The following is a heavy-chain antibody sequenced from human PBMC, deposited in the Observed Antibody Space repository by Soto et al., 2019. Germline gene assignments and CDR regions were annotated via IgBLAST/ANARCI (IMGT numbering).Heavy chain of an antibody. D-gene: IGHD3-16*01. V-gene: IGHV4-34*01. J-gene: IGHJ4*02. Sequence: QLQLHQWGAGLLRPSETLSLTCAVSGGSFRGYFWSWIRQSPDKGLEWIGEINDSGNTYYNPSFKSRLTISVDTSRSQISLRMTSVTAAGSAVYYCQGGDFWGQGTRVTVSS. CDR2: INDSGNT. CDR3: QGGDF. CDR1: GGSFRGYF.